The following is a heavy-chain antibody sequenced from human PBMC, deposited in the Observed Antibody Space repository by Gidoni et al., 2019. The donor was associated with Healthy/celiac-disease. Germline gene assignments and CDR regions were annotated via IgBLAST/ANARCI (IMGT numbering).Heavy chain of an antibody. D-gene: IGHD2-15*01. CDR2: INSDGIST. Sequence: EVQLVESGGGLVQPAGSLSLSSAASRLPFRLYCIPWVRQAPGKWLVWFARINSDGISTCYADAGKGRFTISRDNAKNTLYLQMNRLRAEDTAVYYCARGDPEEYCSGGSCYGSFDDWGQGTLVTVSS. CDR1: RLPFRLYC. J-gene: IGHJ4*02. V-gene: IGHV3-74*01. CDR3: ARGDPEEYCSGGSCYGSFDD.